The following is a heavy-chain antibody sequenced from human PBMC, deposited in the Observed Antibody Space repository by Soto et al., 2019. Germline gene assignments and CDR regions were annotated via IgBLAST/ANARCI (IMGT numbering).Heavy chain of an antibody. Sequence: PGGSLRLSCAASGFTFRLYSLNWVRQAPGKGLEWVSSISDNGKYIYYADSVKGRFTISRDNAKNSLYLQMNSLRAEDTAVYYCVREGRGYFDFWGRGTMVTVSS. CDR3: VREGRGYFDF. D-gene: IGHD5-12*01. J-gene: IGHJ3*01. CDR1: GFTFRLYS. CDR2: ISDNGKYI. V-gene: IGHV3-21*01.